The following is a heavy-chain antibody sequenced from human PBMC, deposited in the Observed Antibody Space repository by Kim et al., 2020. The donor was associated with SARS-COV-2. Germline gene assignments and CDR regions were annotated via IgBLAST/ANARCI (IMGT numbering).Heavy chain of an antibody. J-gene: IGHJ2*01. CDR1: GITFGDYA. D-gene: IGHD2-2*01. CDR2: ISWNGGNI. V-gene: IGHV3-9*01. Sequence: GGSLRLSCAASGITFGDYAMHWVRLTPGKGLEWVSCISWNGGNIIYADSVKGRFTISRDNAKNSLYLHMNSLRAEDTALYCCAKVGGQFCNSYSCRFFDLWGRGTLVSVSS. CDR3: AKVGGQFCNSYSCRFFDL.